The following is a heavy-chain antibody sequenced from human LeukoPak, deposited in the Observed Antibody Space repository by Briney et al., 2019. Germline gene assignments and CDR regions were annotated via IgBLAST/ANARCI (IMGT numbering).Heavy chain of an antibody. Sequence: SVKVSCKASGGTSSSYAISWVRQAPGQGLEWMGGIIPIFGTANYAQKFQGRVTITADESTSTAYMELSSLRSEDTAVYYCARGFPARLRLGELSLYWFDPWGQGTLVTVSS. CDR3: ARGFPARLRLGELSLYWFDP. CDR2: IIPIFGTA. J-gene: IGHJ5*02. D-gene: IGHD3-16*02. V-gene: IGHV1-69*01. CDR1: GGTSSSYA.